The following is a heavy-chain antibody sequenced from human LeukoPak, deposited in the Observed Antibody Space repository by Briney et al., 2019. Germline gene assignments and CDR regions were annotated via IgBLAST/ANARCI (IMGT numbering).Heavy chain of an antibody. CDR3: ARVQFTLDWFGP. J-gene: IGHJ5*02. D-gene: IGHD3-16*01. CDR2: IYQTGGT. CDR1: GDSISGADHS. Sequence: SETLSLTCAVSGDSISGADHSWNWIRQPPGKGLEWIGYIYQTGGTYYNPSFKSRVTMSVDRSSNQFSLNLRSATAADTAVYFCARVQFTLDWFGPWGQGTLVTVSS. V-gene: IGHV4-30-2*01.